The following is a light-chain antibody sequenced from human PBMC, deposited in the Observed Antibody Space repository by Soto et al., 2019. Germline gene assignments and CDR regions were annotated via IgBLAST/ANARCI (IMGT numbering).Light chain of an antibody. CDR1: QSISSW. CDR2: DAS. V-gene: IGKV1-5*01. Sequence: DIRMTQSPSSLSASVGDIVTITCRASQSISSWLAWYQQKPGKAPKLLIYDASTLESGVPSRFSGSGSETEFTLTISRLQPDDFATYFCHSRAFGQGTRLEIK. CDR3: HSRA. J-gene: IGKJ5*01.